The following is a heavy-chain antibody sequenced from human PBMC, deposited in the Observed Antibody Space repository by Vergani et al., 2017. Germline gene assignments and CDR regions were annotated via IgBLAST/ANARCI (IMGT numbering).Heavy chain of an antibody. CDR1: GFTFSSYA. CDR3: AREYSSGWEGMDV. Sequence: EVQLLESGGGLVQPGGSLRLSCAASGFTFSSYAMHWVRQAPGKGLEYVSAISSNGGSTYYANSVKGRFTISRDNSKNTLYLQMGSLRAEDMAVYYCAREYSSGWEGMDVWGQGTTVTVSS. V-gene: IGHV3-64*01. CDR2: ISSNGGST. J-gene: IGHJ6*02. D-gene: IGHD6-19*01.